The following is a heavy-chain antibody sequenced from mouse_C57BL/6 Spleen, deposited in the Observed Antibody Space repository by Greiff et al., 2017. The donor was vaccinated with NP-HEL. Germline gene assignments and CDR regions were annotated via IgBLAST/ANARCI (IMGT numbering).Heavy chain of an antibody. D-gene: IGHD2-10*01. CDR3: AREAYYGNYYAMDY. J-gene: IGHJ4*01. V-gene: IGHV1-81*01. CDR1: GYTFTSYG. CDR2: IYPRSGNT. Sequence: QVQLQQSGAELARPGASVKLSCKASGYTFTSYGISWVKLRTGQGLEWIGEIYPRSGNTYYNEKFKGKATLTADKSSSTAYMELRSLTSEDSAVYFCAREAYYGNYYAMDYWGQGTSVTVSS.